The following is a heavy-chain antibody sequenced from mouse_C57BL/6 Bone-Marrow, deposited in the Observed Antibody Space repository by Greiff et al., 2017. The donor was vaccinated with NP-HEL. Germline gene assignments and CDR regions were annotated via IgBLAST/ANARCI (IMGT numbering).Heavy chain of an antibody. CDR2: INPSTGGT. V-gene: IGHV1-42*01. J-gene: IGHJ2*01. CDR3: ASGDYDGFDY. D-gene: IGHD2-4*01. Sequence: EVKVEESGPELVKPGASVKISCKASGYSFTGYYMNWVKQSPEKSLEWIGEINPSTGGTTYNQKFKAKATLTVDKSSSTAYMQLKSLTSEDSAVYYCASGDYDGFDYWGQGTTLTVSS. CDR1: GYSFTGYY.